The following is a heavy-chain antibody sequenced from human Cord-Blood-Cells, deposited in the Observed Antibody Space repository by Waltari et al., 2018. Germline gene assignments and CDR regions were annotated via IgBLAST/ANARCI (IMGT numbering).Heavy chain of an antibody. Sequence: QVQLQQWGAGLLKPSATLSLTGAVYGGSSSGYYWSWIRPPPGKGLEWIGEINHSGSTNYNPSLKSRVTISVDTSKDQFSLKLSSVTAADTAVYYCARGNCSGGSCSNWFDPWGQGTLVTVSS. V-gene: IGHV4-34*01. CDR1: GGSSSGYY. D-gene: IGHD2-15*01. CDR2: INHSGST. J-gene: IGHJ5*02. CDR3: ARGNCSGGSCSNWFDP.